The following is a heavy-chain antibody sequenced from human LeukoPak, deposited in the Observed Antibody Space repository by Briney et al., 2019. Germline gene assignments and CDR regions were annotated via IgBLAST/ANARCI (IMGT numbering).Heavy chain of an antibody. CDR1: GFTFSIYA. V-gene: IGHV3-66*01. CDR3: AREPAIDPYYFDY. CDR2: IYRSSTT. D-gene: IGHD2-2*01. Sequence: PGGSLRLSCAASGFTFSIYAMSWVRQAPGKGLEWVSIIYRSSTTNYADSVKGRFTISRDNSKNTLYLQMNSLRVEDTAVYYCAREPAIDPYYFDYWGQGTLVTVSS. J-gene: IGHJ4*02.